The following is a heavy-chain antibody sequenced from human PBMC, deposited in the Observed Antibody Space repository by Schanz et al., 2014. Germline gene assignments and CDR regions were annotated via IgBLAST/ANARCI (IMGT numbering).Heavy chain of an antibody. CDR1: GFTFSTYA. V-gene: IGHV3-15*01. Sequence: EVQLVESGGGLVQPGGSLRLSCAASGFTFSTYAMTWVRQAPGKGLEWVGRIKSRSDGGTTDYAAPVKGRFIISRDDSRNTLYLQMSGLKTEDTAVYYCTSAVRATFGYFAYWGQGTLLVTVSS. D-gene: IGHD2-15*01. CDR3: TSAVRATFGYFAY. J-gene: IGHJ4*02. CDR2: IKSRSDGGTT.